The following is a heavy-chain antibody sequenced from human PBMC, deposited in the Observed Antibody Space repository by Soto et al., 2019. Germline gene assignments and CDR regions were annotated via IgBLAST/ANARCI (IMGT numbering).Heavy chain of an antibody. J-gene: IGHJ4*02. CDR2: INPNSGGT. CDR1: GYTFTGYY. D-gene: IGHD3-22*01. Sequence: ASVKVSCKASGYTFTGYYMHWVRQAPGQGLEWMGWINPNSGGTNYAQKFQGRVTMTRDTSISTAYMELSRLRSDDTAVHYCARGGRAMIVVGTRVAHFDYWGQGTLVTVSS. V-gene: IGHV1-2*02. CDR3: ARGGRAMIVVGTRVAHFDY.